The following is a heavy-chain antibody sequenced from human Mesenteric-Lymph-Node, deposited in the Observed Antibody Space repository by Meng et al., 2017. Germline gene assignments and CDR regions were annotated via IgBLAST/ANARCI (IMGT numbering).Heavy chain of an antibody. V-gene: IGHV3-33*08. CDR1: GFTFSSYA. CDR2: IWYDGSNK. CDR3: AIRYGGDSKGAFDF. Sequence: GESLKISCAASGFTFSSYAMSWVRQAPGKGLEWVAVIWYDGSNKYYADSVKGRFTISRDNSKNTLYLQMNSLRAEDTAVYYCAIRYGGDSKGAFDFWGQGTMVTVSS. D-gene: IGHD4-23*01. J-gene: IGHJ3*01.